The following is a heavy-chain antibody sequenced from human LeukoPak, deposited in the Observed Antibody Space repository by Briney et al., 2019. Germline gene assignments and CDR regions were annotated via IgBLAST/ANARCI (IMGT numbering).Heavy chain of an antibody. J-gene: IGHJ5*02. CDR3: ATLHRRQGWFDP. CDR2: FDPEDGET. V-gene: IGHV1-24*01. CDR1: GYTLTELS. Sequence: ASVKVSCKVSGYTLTELSMHWVRQAPGKGLGWMGGFDPEDGETIYAQKFQGRVTMTEDTSTDTAYMELSSLRSEDTAVYYCATLHRRQGWFDPWGQGTLVTVSS.